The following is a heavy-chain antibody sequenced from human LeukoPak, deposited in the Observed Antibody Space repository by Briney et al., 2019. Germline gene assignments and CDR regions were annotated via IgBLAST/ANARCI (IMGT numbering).Heavy chain of an antibody. Sequence: PGRSLRLSCTGSGYTFGDYAMSWVRQSPGKGLEWVSLIRSKAFGGATEYAASVKGRFTISRDDSKSIAYLQMSSLKTEDTAMYYCTRDGGTLDYWGQGTLVTVSS. J-gene: IGHJ4*02. D-gene: IGHD3-16*01. CDR3: TRDGGTLDY. CDR1: GYTFGDYA. V-gene: IGHV3-49*04. CDR2: IRSKAFGGAT.